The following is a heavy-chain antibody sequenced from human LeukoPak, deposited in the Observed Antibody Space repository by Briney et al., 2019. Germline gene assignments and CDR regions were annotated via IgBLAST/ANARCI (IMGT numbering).Heavy chain of an antibody. CDR2: INAGNGNT. D-gene: IGHD2-2*01. CDR3: ARVHCSSTSCYLGEFDP. Sequence: ASVKVSCKASGYTFTSYAMHWVRQAPGQRLEWMGWINAGNGNTKYSQKFQGRVTITRDTSASTAYMELSSLRSEDTAVYCCARVHCSSTSCYLGEFDPWGQGTLVTVSS. CDR1: GYTFTSYA. V-gene: IGHV1-3*01. J-gene: IGHJ5*02.